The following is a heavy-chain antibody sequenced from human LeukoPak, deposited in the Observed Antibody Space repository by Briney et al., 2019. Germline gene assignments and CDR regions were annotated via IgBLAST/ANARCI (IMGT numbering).Heavy chain of an antibody. D-gene: IGHD5-12*01. CDR2: IWFDGTNK. Sequence: QPGGSLRLSCAASGFTFSNYGMHWVRQAPGKGLEWVAVIWFDGTNKYYADSVRGRFTISRDNSKNTLYLQMSSLRAEDTAVYYCARDRGVAAHLDYWGQGTLVTVS. CDR1: GFTFSNYG. CDR3: ARDRGVAAHLDY. J-gene: IGHJ4*02. V-gene: IGHV3-33*01.